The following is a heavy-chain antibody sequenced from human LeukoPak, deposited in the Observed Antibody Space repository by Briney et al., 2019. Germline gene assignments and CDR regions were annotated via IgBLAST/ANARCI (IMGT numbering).Heavy chain of an antibody. CDR3: ARGLGLSGYSGYDLVY. J-gene: IGHJ4*02. Sequence: GASVKVSCKASGYTFTSYGISWVRQAPGQGLEWMGWISAYDGNTNYAQKLQGRVTMTTDTSTSTAYMELRSLRSDDTAVYYCARGLGLSGYSGYDLVYWGQGTLVTVSS. CDR1: GYTFTSYG. D-gene: IGHD5-12*01. V-gene: IGHV1-18*01. CDR2: ISAYDGNT.